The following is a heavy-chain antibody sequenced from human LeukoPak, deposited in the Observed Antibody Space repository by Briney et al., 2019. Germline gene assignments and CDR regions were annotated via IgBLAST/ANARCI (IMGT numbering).Heavy chain of an antibody. Sequence: GGSLRLSCAASGFTFSSYGMHWVRQAPGKGLEWVAVIWYDGSNKYYADSVKGRFTISRDNSNNTLYLQMNSLRAEDTAVYYCAKDSGYSYGTLDYWGQGTLVTVSS. CDR2: IWYDGSNK. D-gene: IGHD5-18*01. V-gene: IGHV3-33*06. CDR3: AKDSGYSYGTLDY. J-gene: IGHJ4*02. CDR1: GFTFSSYG.